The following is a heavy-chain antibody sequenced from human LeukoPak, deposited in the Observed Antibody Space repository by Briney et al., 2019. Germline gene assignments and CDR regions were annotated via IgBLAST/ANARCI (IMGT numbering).Heavy chain of an antibody. CDR3: ARFSFCSSTGCSYAFDI. Sequence: PGGSLRLSCAASGFTFDDYAMHWVRQAPGKGLEWVSGISWNSGSIGYADSVKGRFTISRDNAKNSLYLQMNSLRAEDTALYHCARFSFCSSTGCSYAFDIWGQGTMVTVSS. D-gene: IGHD2-2*01. V-gene: IGHV3-9*01. J-gene: IGHJ3*02. CDR1: GFTFDDYA. CDR2: ISWNSGSI.